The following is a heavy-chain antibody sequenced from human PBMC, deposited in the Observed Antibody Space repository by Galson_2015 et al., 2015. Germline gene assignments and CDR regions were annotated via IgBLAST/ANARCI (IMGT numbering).Heavy chain of an antibody. CDR3: ARDGAAAYYFDY. CDR1: GFTFSSYG. D-gene: IGHD6-13*01. CDR2: IWYDGSNK. Sequence: SLRLSCAASGFTFSSYGMHWVRQAPGKGLEWVAVIWYDGSNKYYADSVKGRFTISRDNSKNTLYLQMNSLRAEDTAVYYCARDGAAAYYFDYWGQGTLVTVSS. V-gene: IGHV3-33*01. J-gene: IGHJ4*02.